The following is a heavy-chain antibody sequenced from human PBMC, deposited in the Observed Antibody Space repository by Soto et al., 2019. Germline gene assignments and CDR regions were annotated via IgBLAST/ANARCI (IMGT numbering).Heavy chain of an antibody. CDR3: ARKRDDDILTGYFGFDP. V-gene: IGHV4-39*01. CDR2: ISYSGTT. J-gene: IGHJ5*02. CDR1: GGSFSSNIYY. D-gene: IGHD3-9*01. Sequence: SETLSLTCTVSGGSFSSNIYYWGWIRQPPGKGLEWIGSISYSGTTYYNPSLTSRVTISIDTSKNQFSLKLSSVTAADTAVYYCARKRDDDILTGYFGFDPWGQXTLVTVSS.